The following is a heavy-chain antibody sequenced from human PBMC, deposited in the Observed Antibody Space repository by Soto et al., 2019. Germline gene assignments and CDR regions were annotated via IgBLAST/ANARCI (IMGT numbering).Heavy chain of an antibody. Sequence: TRSLTGTVSGGSISSVSYRGKWIRHHPGEGLEWLGSIFYNWNTNYSPSLASRLTISMDTSKNHFSLRLSSVTAADTAVYYCARTPSHLCAAASCHVLDGWGQGTMVIV. V-gene: IGHV4-31*03. CDR2: IFYNWNT. J-gene: IGHJ3*01. CDR1: GGSISSVSYR. CDR3: ARTPSHLCAAASCHVLDG. D-gene: IGHD2-2*01.